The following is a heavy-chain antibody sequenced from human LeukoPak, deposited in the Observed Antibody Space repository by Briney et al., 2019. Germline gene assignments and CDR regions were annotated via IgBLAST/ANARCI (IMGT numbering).Heavy chain of an antibody. J-gene: IGHJ4*02. CDR3: ASPFDY. V-gene: IGHV3-48*01. CDR1: GFAFNTYS. Sequence: GGSLRLSCTASGFAFNTYSMNWVRQAPGKGLEWVSYISSSSSTIYYADSVKGRFTISRDNAKNSLYLQMNSLRAVDTAVYYCASPFDYWGQGTLVTVSS. CDR2: ISSSSSTI.